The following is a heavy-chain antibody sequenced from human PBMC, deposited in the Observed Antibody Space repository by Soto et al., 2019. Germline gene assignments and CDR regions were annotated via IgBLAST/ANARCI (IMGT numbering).Heavy chain of an antibody. CDR2: IWYDGSIK. CDR1: GSTFSYHG. V-gene: IGHV3-33*01. D-gene: IGHD3-16*01. Sequence: VHLVESGGGVVQPGRSLRLSCAASGSTFSYHGMNWVRQAPGKGPEWVAVIWYDGSIKYYAESVKGRFSISRDNSKNTLYLTMNSLRTEDTAVYYCAIDGGSHCPSYFDSWGQGSQVIVSS. CDR3: AIDGGSHCPSYFDS. J-gene: IGHJ4*02.